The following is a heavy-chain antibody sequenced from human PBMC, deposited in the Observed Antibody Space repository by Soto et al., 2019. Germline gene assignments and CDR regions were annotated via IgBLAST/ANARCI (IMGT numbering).Heavy chain of an antibody. J-gene: IGHJ5*02. Sequence: QLQLQESGPGLVKRSETLSLTCTFSGGSISSSSYYWGWIRQPPVKGLEWIGSRYYSGSTYYNPSIQSRVTISVDTSKFQFCLKRSSVTAADTALYYCARQCFPGNCFEPCGQGTLVTVSS. V-gene: IGHV4-39*01. CDR2: RYYSGST. D-gene: IGHD3-16*01. CDR1: GGSISSSSYY. CDR3: ARQCFPGNCFEP.